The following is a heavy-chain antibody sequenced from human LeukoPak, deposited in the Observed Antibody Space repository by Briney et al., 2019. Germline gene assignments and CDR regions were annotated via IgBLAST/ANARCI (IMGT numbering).Heavy chain of an antibody. V-gene: IGHV4-59*12. CDR3: ARGKRLYSIFIDY. CDR2: IYYSGST. CDR1: GGSISSYY. Sequence: SETLSLTCTVSGGSISSYYWSWLRQPPGKGLEWIGYIYYSGSTYYNPSLKSRVTISVDTSKNQFSLKLSSVTAADTAVYYCARGKRLYSIFIDYWGQGTLVTVSS. D-gene: IGHD6-13*01. J-gene: IGHJ4*02.